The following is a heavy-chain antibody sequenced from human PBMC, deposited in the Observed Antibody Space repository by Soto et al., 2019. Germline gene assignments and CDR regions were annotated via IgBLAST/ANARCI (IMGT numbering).Heavy chain of an antibody. CDR2: IYYSGST. V-gene: IGHV4-59*01. Sequence: SETLSLTCTVSGGSISSYYWSWIRQPPGKGLEWIGYIYYSGSTNYNPSLKSRVTISVDTSKNQFSLKLSSVTAADTAVYYCARVYCSGGSCPFDYWGQGTPVTVSS. CDR3: ARVYCSGGSCPFDY. D-gene: IGHD2-15*01. CDR1: GGSISSYY. J-gene: IGHJ4*02.